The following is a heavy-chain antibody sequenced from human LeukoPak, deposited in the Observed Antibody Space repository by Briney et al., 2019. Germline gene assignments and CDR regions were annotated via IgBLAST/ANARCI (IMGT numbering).Heavy chain of an antibody. Sequence: SVKVSCKASGGTFSSYAISWVRQAPGQGLEWMGGIIPIFGTANYAQKFQGRVTITADESTSTAYMELSSLRSEDTAVYYCARGYYYDSSGYSGFDYWGQGTLVTVSS. CDR1: GGTFSSYA. CDR3: ARGYYYDSSGYSGFDY. D-gene: IGHD3-22*01. CDR2: IIPIFGTA. V-gene: IGHV1-69*13. J-gene: IGHJ4*02.